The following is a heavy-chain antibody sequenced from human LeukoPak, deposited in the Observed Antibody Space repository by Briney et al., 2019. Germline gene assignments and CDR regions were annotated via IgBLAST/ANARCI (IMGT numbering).Heavy chain of an antibody. CDR3: ARVYGGWPRWYFEL. CDR2: IYTSGNT. V-gene: IGHV4-59*10. CDR1: GGSFSGYY. D-gene: IGHD4-23*01. J-gene: IGHJ2*01. Sequence: SETLSLTCAVYGGSFSGYYWSWIRQPAGKGLEWIGRIYTSGNTNYNPSLKSRVTMSLDTSKNQFFLKLNFVTAADTAVYYCARVYGGWPRWYFELWGRGTLVTVSS.